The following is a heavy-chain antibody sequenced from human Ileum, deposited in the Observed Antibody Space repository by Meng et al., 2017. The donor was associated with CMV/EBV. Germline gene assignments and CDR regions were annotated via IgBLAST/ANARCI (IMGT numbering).Heavy chain of an antibody. CDR1: GDFIISSGHY. D-gene: IGHD5-12*01. Sequence: QMEMEESGPGVVKPSETLSLNCSGSGDFIISSGHYWGWLRRPTGKGLEWIDSIKYREDTHYNSYLKSRIIITIDTSKNQFFLRLTFVTAADTAVYYCVRDKGGYGHDWGQGTLVTVSS. V-gene: IGHV4-39*07. J-gene: IGHJ4*02. CDR3: VRDKGGYGHD. CDR2: IKYREDT.